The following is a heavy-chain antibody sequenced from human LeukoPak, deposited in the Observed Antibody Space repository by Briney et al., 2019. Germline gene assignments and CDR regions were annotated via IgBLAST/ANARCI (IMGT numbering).Heavy chain of an antibody. V-gene: IGHV4-39*01. D-gene: IGHD5-24*01. CDR1: GVSISSSNSY. Sequence: SETLSLTCTVSGVSISSSNSYWGWIRQPPGKGLEWIGSIYYSGNTYYNASLKSQVSISIDTSKNQFSLRLSSVTAADTAVYYCARRLRWLQLVHFDYWGQGTLVTVSS. CDR2: IYYSGNT. CDR3: ARRLRWLQLVHFDY. J-gene: IGHJ4*02.